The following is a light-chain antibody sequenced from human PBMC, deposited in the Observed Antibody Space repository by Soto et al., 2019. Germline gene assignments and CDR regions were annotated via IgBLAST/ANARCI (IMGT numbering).Light chain of an antibody. CDR3: CSYAGSYTEV. Sequence: QSALTQPRSVSGSPGQSFTISCTGTSSDVGGYNYVSWYQQHPGKAPKHMIYDVSKRPSGVPDRFSGSKSGNTASLTISGLQDEDEADYYCCSYAGSYTEVFGGGTKLTVL. CDR1: SSDVGGYNY. V-gene: IGLV2-11*01. CDR2: DVS. J-gene: IGLJ2*01.